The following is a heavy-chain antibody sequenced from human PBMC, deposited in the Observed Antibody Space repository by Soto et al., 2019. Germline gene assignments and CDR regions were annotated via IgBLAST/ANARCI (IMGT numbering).Heavy chain of an antibody. D-gene: IGHD6-13*01. Sequence: GEYLKISCKGSGYSFTSYWISWVRQMPGKGLEWMGRIDPSDSYTNYSPSFQGHVTISADKSISTAYLQWSSLKASDTAMYYCARHKQQLYAFDIWGQGTMVTVSS. CDR1: GYSFTSYW. V-gene: IGHV5-10-1*01. CDR3: ARHKQQLYAFDI. J-gene: IGHJ3*02. CDR2: IDPSDSYT.